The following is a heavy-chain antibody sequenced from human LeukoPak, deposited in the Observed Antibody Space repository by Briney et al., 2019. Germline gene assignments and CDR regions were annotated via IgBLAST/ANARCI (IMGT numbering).Heavy chain of an antibody. Sequence: SETLSLTCTVSGGSISRGGYYWSWVRQHPEEGLEWIGYIYYSGTAYYNPSLKSRVTISVDTSKNQFSLKLDSVTAADTAVYYCARFSNDHGVKFDYWGQGTLVTVSS. CDR2: IYYSGTA. CDR3: ARFSNDHGVKFDY. V-gene: IGHV4-31*03. J-gene: IGHJ4*02. CDR1: GGSISRGGYY. D-gene: IGHD4-17*01.